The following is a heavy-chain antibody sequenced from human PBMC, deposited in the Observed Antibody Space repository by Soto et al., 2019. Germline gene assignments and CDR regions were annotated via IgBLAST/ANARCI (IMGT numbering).Heavy chain of an antibody. D-gene: IGHD3-16*01. Sequence: EVQLVESGGGLVQPGGSLRLSCAASGFTFSSYWMHWVRQAPGKGLVWVARINSDGSSTSYADSVKGRFTISRDNAKNTLYLKMNSRRAEDTAVYYCARGWAYYFDYWGRGTLVTVSS. CDR2: INSDGSST. V-gene: IGHV3-74*01. J-gene: IGHJ4*02. CDR3: ARGWAYYFDY. CDR1: GFTFSSYW.